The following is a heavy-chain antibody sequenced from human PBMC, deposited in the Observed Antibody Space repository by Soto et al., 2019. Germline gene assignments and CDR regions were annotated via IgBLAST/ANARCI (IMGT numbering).Heavy chain of an antibody. CDR2: ISSSSSTI. V-gene: IGHV3-48*02. D-gene: IGHD6-19*01. CDR3: ARGVQEQWLVLDY. Sequence: PGGSLRLSCAASGFTFSSYTMHWVRQAPGKGLEWVSYISSSSSTIYYADSVKGRFTISRDNAKSSLYLQMNSLRDEDTAVYYCARGVQEQWLVLDYWGQGTLVTVSS. CDR1: GFTFSSYT. J-gene: IGHJ4*02.